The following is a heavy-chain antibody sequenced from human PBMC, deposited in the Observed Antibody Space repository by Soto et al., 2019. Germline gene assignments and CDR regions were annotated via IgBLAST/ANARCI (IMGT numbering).Heavy chain of an antibody. D-gene: IGHD2-2*01. CDR1: GFTFSSYG. V-gene: IGHV3-33*03. CDR3: ARQLAVPYAAYAMDV. CDR2: IWYNGSKK. Sequence: QVHLVESGGGVVQPGRSLRLSCAASGFTFSSYGKLWVRQATDKELEWVALIWYNGSKKYYGESVKGRFTIFRDNSENTLYLEMSSLRVEDTAVYYCARQLAVPYAAYAMDVLGQGTTVTVSS. J-gene: IGHJ6*02.